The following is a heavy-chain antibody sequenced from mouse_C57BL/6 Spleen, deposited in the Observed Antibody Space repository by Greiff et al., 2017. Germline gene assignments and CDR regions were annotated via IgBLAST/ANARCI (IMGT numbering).Heavy chain of an antibody. Sequence: QVQLQQPGAELVKPGASVKMSCTASGFTFTSYWITWVKQRPGQGLEWIGDIYPGSGSTNYNEKFKSKATLTVDTSSSTAYMQLSSLTSEDSAVYYCARSYEYGGYFGVWGTGATVTVST. D-gene: IGHD2-4*01. CDR1: GFTFTSYW. CDR2: IYPGSGST. J-gene: IGHJ1*03. CDR3: ARSYEYGGYFGV. V-gene: IGHV1-55*01.